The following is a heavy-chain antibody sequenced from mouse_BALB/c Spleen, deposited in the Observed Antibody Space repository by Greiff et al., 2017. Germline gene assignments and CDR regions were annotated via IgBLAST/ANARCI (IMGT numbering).Heavy chain of an antibody. V-gene: IGHV2-2*02. J-gene: IGHJ4*01. CDR3: AREESYYGSSSPAMDY. D-gene: IGHD1-1*01. CDR1: GFSLTSYG. CDR2: IWSGGST. Sequence: QVQLQQSGPGLVQPSQSLSITCTVSGFSLTSYGVHWVRQSPGKGLEWLGVIWSGGSTDYNAAFISRLSISKDNSKSQVFFKMNSLQANDTAIYYCAREESYYGSSSPAMDYWGQGTSVTVAS.